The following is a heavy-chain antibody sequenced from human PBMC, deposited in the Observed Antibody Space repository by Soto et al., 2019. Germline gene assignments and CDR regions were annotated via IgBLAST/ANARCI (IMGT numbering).Heavy chain of an antibody. J-gene: IGHJ6*02. V-gene: IGHV1-58*01. CDR1: GFTFTSSA. D-gene: IGHD2-15*01. CDR2: IVVGSGNT. CDR3: AADKGGYFHYYGMDV. Sequence: ASVKVSCKASGFTFTSSAVQWVRQARGQRLEWIGWIVVGSGNTNYAQKFQERVTITRDMSTSTAYMELSSLRSEDTAVYYCAADKGGYFHYYGMDVWGQGTTVTVSS.